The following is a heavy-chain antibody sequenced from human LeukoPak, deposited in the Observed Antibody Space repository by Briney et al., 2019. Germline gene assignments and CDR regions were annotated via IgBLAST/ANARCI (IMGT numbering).Heavy chain of an antibody. J-gene: IGHJ6*02. CDR2: INPDDGST. V-gene: IGHV3-74*01. CDR3: AKGMEWVVVPAALDV. CDR1: GFTFRKYW. D-gene: IGHD2-2*01. Sequence: GGSLRLSCTASGFTFRKYWLHWVRQAPGKGLVWVSRINPDDGSTSYADSVKGRFTISRDNSMDTLFLQMNSLRAEDTAVYYCAKGMEWVVVPAALDVWGQGTTVTVSS.